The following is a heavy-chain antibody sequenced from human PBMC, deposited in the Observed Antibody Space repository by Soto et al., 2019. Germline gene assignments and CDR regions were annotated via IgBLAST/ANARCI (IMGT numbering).Heavy chain of an antibody. CDR1: GGSISSYY. CDR3: ARGRIRAGGDHCGRLDY. CDR2: IYYSGST. V-gene: IGHV4-59*01. D-gene: IGHD2-21*02. Sequence: QVQLQESGPGLVKPSETLSLTCTVSGGSISSYYWSWIRQPPGKGLEWIGYIYYSGSTNYNPSLKSRVTISVDTSKNQFSLKLSSVTAADTAVYYCARGRIRAGGDHCGRLDYWGQGTLVTVSS. J-gene: IGHJ4*02.